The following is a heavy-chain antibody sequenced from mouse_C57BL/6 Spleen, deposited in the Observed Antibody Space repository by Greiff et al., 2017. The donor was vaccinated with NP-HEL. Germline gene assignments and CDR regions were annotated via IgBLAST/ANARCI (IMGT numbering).Heavy chain of an antibody. D-gene: IGHD2-4*01. V-gene: IGHV3-6*01. CDR3: ARGGIYYDYSYYAMDY. J-gene: IGHJ4*01. CDR2: ISYDGSN. CDR1: GYSITSGYY. Sequence: EVKLMESGPGLVKPSQSLSLTCSVTGYSITSGYYWNWIRQFPGNKLEWMGYISYDGSNNYNPSLKNRISITRDTSKNQFFLKLNSVTTEDTATYYCARGGIYYDYSYYAMDYWGQGTSVTVSS.